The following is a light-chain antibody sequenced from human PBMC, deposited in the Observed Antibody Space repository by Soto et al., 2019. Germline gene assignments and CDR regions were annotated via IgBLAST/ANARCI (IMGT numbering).Light chain of an antibody. Sequence: EVVMTQSPATLSASPGERATLSCWASETVATNLAWYQQKPCQAPRLLISGASTRAAGISDRFRSSGSGTEFTLTFSSPRSEDSGIYYCQQYFEWPPMTFGQGTKVEI. CDR3: QQYFEWPPMT. CDR2: GAS. J-gene: IGKJ1*01. CDR1: ETVATN. V-gene: IGKV3-15*01.